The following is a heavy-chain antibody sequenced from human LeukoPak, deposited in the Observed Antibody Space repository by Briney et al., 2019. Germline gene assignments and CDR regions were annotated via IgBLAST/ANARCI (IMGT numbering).Heavy chain of an antibody. CDR1: GFTISSYA. CDR3: ARTQYSSGWYNWFDP. V-gene: IGHV3-23*01. D-gene: IGHD6-19*01. Sequence: GGSLRLSCAASGFTISSYAISWVRQARGKGLEWVSAISGSGGITYYADSVKGRFTISRDNSKNTLYLQMNSLRAEDTAVYYCARTQYSSGWYNWFDPWGQGTLVTVSS. CDR2: ISGSGGIT. J-gene: IGHJ5*02.